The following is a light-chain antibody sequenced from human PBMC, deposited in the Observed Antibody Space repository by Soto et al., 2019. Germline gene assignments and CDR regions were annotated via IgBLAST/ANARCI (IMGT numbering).Light chain of an antibody. CDR1: SSDVGGYNY. V-gene: IGLV2-14*01. CDR3: SSYTNSSIV. Sequence: QSARTQPASVSGSPGQSITISCTGTSSDVGGYNYVSWYQRRPGKAPKLMIYDASNRPSGVSNRFSGSKSGNTASLTISGLQAEDEADYYCSSYTNSSIVFGTGTKVTVL. J-gene: IGLJ1*01. CDR2: DAS.